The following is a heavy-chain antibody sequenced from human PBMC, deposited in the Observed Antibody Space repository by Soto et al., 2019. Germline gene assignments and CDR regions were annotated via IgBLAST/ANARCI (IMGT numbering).Heavy chain of an antibody. CDR3: ASHRIAAFDY. Sequence: PSDPMPLTCNDSVSPISSYYWSWFRQPPGQGREGVGYIYYTGTTTYNPSLRSRVAISVDASKSQFSLDLRSVTAADTAVYYCASHRIAAFDYWGYGILLTVSS. V-gene: IGHV4-59*08. J-gene: IGHJ4*01. CDR2: IYYTGTT. CDR1: VSPISSYY. D-gene: IGHD2-15*01.